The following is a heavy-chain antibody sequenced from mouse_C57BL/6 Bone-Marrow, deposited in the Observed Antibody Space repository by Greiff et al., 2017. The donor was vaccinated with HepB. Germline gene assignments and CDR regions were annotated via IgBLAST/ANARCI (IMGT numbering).Heavy chain of an antibody. Sequence: VQLQQSGAELARPGASVKLSCKASGYTFTSYGISWVKQRTGQGLEWIGAIYPRSGNTYYNEKFKGKATLTADKSSSTAYMELRSLTSEDSAVYFCAIYYDYDFAYWGQGTLVTVSA. V-gene: IGHV1-81*01. CDR3: AIYYDYDFAY. D-gene: IGHD2-4*01. J-gene: IGHJ3*01. CDR1: GYTFTSYG. CDR2: IYPRSGNT.